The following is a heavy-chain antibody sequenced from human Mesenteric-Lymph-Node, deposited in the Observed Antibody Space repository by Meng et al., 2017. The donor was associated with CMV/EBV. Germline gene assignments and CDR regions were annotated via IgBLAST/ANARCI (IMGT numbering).Heavy chain of an antibody. Sequence: QLHPVGARLLRPLATLDGACAGYGGSLSGYSWYWLHQSAEKVLEWIGKINNSGSTTYNPSFTRRTIISVDTSTNQFSLHMSSVTAADTAVYYWASAPTNDIFTGYFDYWGQGAMVTVSS. CDR1: GGSLSGYS. CDR3: ASAPTNDIFTGYFDY. CDR2: INNSGST. J-gene: IGHJ4*02. V-gene: IGHV4-34*01. D-gene: IGHD3-9*01.